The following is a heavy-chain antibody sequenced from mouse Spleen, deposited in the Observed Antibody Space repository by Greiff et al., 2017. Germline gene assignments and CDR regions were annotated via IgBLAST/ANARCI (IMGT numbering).Heavy chain of an antibody. CDR3: ARKGGYGNYNAMDY. D-gene: IGHD2-1*01. CDR1: GYSITSGYY. Sequence: EVKLMESGPGLVKPSQSLSLTCSVTGYSITSGYYWNWIRQFPGNKLEWMGYISYDGSNNYNPSLKNRISITRDTSKNQFFLKLNSVTTEDTATYYCARKGGYGNYNAMDYWGQGTSVTVSS. J-gene: IGHJ4*01. V-gene: IGHV3-6*01. CDR2: ISYDGSN.